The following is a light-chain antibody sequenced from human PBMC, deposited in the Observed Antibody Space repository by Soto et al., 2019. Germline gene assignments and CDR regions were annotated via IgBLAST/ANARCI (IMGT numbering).Light chain of an antibody. CDR1: QSVSSY. V-gene: IGKV3-11*01. CDR3: QQSYSTPPT. J-gene: IGKJ1*01. Sequence: EIVLTQSPATLSLSPGERATLSCRASQSVSSYLAWYQQKPGQAPRLLIYDASNRATGIPARFSGSGSGTDFTLTINRLEPEDFATYYCQQSYSTPPTFGQGTKVDIK. CDR2: DAS.